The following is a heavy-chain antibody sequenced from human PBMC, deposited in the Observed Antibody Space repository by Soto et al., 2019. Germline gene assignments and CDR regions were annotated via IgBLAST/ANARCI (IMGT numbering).Heavy chain of an antibody. J-gene: IGHJ4*02. V-gene: IGHV1-69*06. Sequence: SVKVSCKASGGTFSSYALIWVRQAPGQGPEWMGGIVPISGTTNYAQKFQGRVTIAADKSTSTAYMELSSLTSEDTAMYYCARVVSQGGFGFPFHYCDQGTLVTVSS. CDR2: IVPISGTT. CDR1: GGTFSSYA. D-gene: IGHD3-10*01. CDR3: ARVVSQGGFGFPFHY.